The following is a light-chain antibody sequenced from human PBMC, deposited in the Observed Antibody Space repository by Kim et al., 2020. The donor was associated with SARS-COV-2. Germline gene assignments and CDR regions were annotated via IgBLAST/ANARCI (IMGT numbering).Light chain of an antibody. CDR1: SLRNYY. Sequence: SSELTQDPAVSVALGQTIRITCQGDSLRNYYPSWYQQKPGQAPVLVIYGKNNRPSGIPDRFSGSISGTPASLTITGAQAEDEADYYCNSRDNSGNHYVF. V-gene: IGLV3-19*01. J-gene: IGLJ1*01. CDR2: GKN. CDR3: NSRDNSGNHYV.